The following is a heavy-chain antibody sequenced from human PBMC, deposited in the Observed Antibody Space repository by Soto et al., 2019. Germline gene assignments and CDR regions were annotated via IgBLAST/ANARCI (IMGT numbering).Heavy chain of an antibody. CDR2: IYTSAST. CDR1: GADINTYS. D-gene: IGHD1-26*01. Sequence: SETLSLTCSVSGADINTYSWTWIRQPAGKGLEWIGRIYTSASTNYNPSLKSRVTMSIDPSNKHFSLSLKSVTAADTAVYYCARTVGAAYYFDFWGQGALVTVSS. CDR3: ARTVGAAYYFDF. J-gene: IGHJ4*02. V-gene: IGHV4-4*07.